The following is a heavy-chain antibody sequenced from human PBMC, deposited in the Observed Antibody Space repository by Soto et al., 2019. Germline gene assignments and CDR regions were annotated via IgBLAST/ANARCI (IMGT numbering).Heavy chain of an antibody. CDR3: ATYQGHYDILTGYYIAPLFDY. V-gene: IGHV3-23*01. CDR1: GFTFSSYA. J-gene: IGHJ4*02. Sequence: GGSLRLSCAASGFTFSSYAMSWVRQAPGKGLEWVSAISGSGGSTYYADSVKGRFTISRDNSKNTLYLQMNSLRAEDKAVYYCATYQGHYDILTGYYIAPLFDYWGQGTLVTVSS. D-gene: IGHD3-9*01. CDR2: ISGSGGST.